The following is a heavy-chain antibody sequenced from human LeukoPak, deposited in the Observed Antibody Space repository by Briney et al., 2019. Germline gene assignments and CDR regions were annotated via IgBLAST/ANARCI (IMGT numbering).Heavy chain of an antibody. CDR1: GFTFSSYS. Sequence: PGGSLRLSCAASGFTFSSYSMSWVRQAPGKGLEWVSVIYSGGSTYYADSVKGRFTISRDNSKNTLYLQMNSLRAEDTAVYYCARGVSYHDAFDIWGQGTMVTVSS. D-gene: IGHD1-26*01. V-gene: IGHV3-53*01. CDR2: IYSGGST. CDR3: ARGVSYHDAFDI. J-gene: IGHJ3*02.